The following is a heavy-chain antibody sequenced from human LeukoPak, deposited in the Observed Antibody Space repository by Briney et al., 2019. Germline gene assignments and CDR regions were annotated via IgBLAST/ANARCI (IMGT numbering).Heavy chain of an antibody. CDR2: INHSGST. D-gene: IGHD6-6*01. J-gene: IGHJ4*02. CDR3: ARGEASSIAARPGRGRYSDY. V-gene: IGHV4-34*01. Sequence: SETLSLTCAVYGGSFSGYYWSWIRQPPGKGLEWIGEINHSGSTNYNPSLKSRVTISVDTSKNQFSLKLSSVTAADTAVYYCARGEASSIAARPGRGRYSDYWGQGTLVTVSS. CDR1: GGSFSGYY.